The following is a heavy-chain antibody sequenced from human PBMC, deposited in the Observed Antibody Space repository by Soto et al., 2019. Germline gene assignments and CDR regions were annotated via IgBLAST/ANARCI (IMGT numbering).Heavy chain of an antibody. CDR3: ARPLWFGELPKGNDAFDI. Sequence: QVQLVESGGGVVQPGRSLRLSCAASGFTFSSYGMHWVRQAPGKGLEWVAVIWYDGSNKYYADSVKGRFTISRDNSKNTLYLQMNSLRAEDTAVYYCARPLWFGELPKGNDAFDIWGQGTMVTVSS. CDR1: GFTFSSYG. V-gene: IGHV3-33*01. D-gene: IGHD3-10*01. CDR2: IWYDGSNK. J-gene: IGHJ3*02.